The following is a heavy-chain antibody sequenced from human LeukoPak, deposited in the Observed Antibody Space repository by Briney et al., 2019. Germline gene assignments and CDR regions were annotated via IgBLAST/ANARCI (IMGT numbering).Heavy chain of an antibody. CDR3: ARHLVGLGDYPYYFDY. J-gene: IGHJ4*02. Sequence: GESLKISCKGSGYRLTSYWIGWVRQMPGKGLEWMGIIYPGDSDTRYSPSFQGQVTTSADKSISTAYLQWSSLKASDTAMYYCARHLVGLGDYPYYFDYWGQGTLVTVSS. CDR2: IYPGDSDT. V-gene: IGHV5-51*01. CDR1: GYRLTSYW. D-gene: IGHD4-17*01.